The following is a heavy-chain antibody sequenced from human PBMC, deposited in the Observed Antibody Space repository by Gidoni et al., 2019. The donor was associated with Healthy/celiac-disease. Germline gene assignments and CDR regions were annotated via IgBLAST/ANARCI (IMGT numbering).Heavy chain of an antibody. CDR1: GGSIRRGGYY. CDR3: AREKRGDDSSGYYYDY. V-gene: IGHV4-31*03. J-gene: IGHJ4*02. Sequence: QVQLQESGPGLVKPSQTLSLNCTVPGGSIRRGGYYWSWIRQHPGKGLEWIGYIYYSGSTYYNPSLKSRVTISVDTSKNQFSLKLSSVTAADTAVYYCAREKRGDDSSGYYYDYWGQGTLVTVSS. D-gene: IGHD3-22*01. CDR2: IYYSGST.